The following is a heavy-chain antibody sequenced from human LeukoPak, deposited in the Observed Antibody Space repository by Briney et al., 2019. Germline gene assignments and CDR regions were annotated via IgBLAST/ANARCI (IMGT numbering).Heavy chain of an antibody. Sequence: PSETLSLTCTVSGGSISSSSYYWGWIRQPPGKGLEWIGGIYYSGSTYYNPSLRSRVPISVDTSKNQFSLKLSSVADADTAVYYCARDVGGYRYGYRPTELYWYFDLWGRGTLVTVSS. CDR1: GGSISSSSYY. J-gene: IGHJ2*01. D-gene: IGHD5-18*01. CDR2: IYYSGST. CDR3: ARDVGGYRYGYRPTELYWYFDL. V-gene: IGHV4-39*07.